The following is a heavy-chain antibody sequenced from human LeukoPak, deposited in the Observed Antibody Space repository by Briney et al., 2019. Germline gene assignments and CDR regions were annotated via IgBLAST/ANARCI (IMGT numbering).Heavy chain of an antibody. CDR2: IIPILGIA. Sequence: GASVKVSCKASGGTFSSYTISWLRQAPGQGLEWMGRIIPILGIANYAQKFQGRVTITADKSTSTAYMELSSLRSEDTAVYYCARGPTSIFGVVNIGNYYYYYMDVWGKGTTVTVSS. J-gene: IGHJ6*03. V-gene: IGHV1-69*02. D-gene: IGHD3-3*01. CDR3: ARGPTSIFGVVNIGNYYYYYMDV. CDR1: GGTFSSYT.